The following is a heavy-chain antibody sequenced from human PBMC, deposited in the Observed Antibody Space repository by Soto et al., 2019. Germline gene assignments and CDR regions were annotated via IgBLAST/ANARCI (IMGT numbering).Heavy chain of an antibody. CDR2: INAGNGNT. J-gene: IGHJ5*02. Sequence: ASVKVSCKVSGYTFTSYAMHWVRQAPGQRLEWMGWINAGNGNTKYSQKFQGRVTITRDTSASTAYMELSSLRSEDTAVYYCARGTGYSSSWYWFDPWGQGTLVTVSS. CDR1: GYTFTSYA. CDR3: ARGTGYSSSWYWFDP. V-gene: IGHV1-3*01. D-gene: IGHD6-13*01.